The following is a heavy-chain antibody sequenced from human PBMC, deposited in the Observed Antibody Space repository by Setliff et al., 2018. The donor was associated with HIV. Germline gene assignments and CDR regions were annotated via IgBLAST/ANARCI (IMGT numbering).Heavy chain of an antibody. Sequence: GGSLRLSCAASGVSFNNYAMSWVRQAPGKGLEWVSAISGGGGGTNYADSVRGRFTISRDNSNNTLYLHMNNLRADDTAVYYCTRGQRLTIFGVVIRRDWFDPWGQGTLVT. D-gene: IGHD3-3*01. CDR1: GVSFNNYA. J-gene: IGHJ5*02. CDR2: ISGGGGGT. V-gene: IGHV3-23*01. CDR3: TRGQRLTIFGVVIRRDWFDP.